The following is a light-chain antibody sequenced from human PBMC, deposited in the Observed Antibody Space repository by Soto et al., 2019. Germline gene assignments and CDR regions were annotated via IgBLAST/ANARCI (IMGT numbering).Light chain of an antibody. CDR2: GAS. J-gene: IGKJ1*01. Sequence: EVVLRQTQATLSVSPGQRSALSCSSSQSVRTTLAWYHQRPGQAPRLLIYGASTRATGVPDRFSGGGSGTDFTLTVTSLQSEDFGIYYCQQYTDWPTTFGRGTKVDIK. CDR1: QSVRTT. V-gene: IGKV3-15*01. CDR3: QQYTDWPTT.